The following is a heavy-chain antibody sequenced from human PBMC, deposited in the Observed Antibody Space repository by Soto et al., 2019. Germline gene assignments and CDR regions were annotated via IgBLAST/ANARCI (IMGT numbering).Heavy chain of an antibody. CDR2: TYYRSNWYN. Sequence: SQTLSLTCAISGDSVSSNSAAWNWIRQSPSRGLEWLGRTYYRSNWYNDYAVSEESRITINPDTSKNQFSLQLNSVTPENTAFYYCARDLVIAARPARNWFDPWGQGTLVTVSS. CDR1: GDSVSSNSAA. CDR3: ARDLVIAARPARNWFDP. J-gene: IGHJ5*02. D-gene: IGHD6-6*01. V-gene: IGHV6-1*01.